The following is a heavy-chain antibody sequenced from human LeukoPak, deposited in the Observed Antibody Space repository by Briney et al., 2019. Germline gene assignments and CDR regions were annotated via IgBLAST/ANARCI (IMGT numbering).Heavy chain of an antibody. CDR2: VYYSGRT. CDR3: ARAVGGDGSGSL. J-gene: IGHJ4*02. Sequence: KPSETLSLTCTVSGGSISSSSYYWGWIRQPPGKELQWIASVYYSGRTNYSPSLKSRVTMSVDMSTRQISLRLSSVTAADTAVYYCARAVGGDGSGSLWGPGTLVTVSS. D-gene: IGHD3-10*01. CDR1: GGSISSSSYY. V-gene: IGHV4-39*07.